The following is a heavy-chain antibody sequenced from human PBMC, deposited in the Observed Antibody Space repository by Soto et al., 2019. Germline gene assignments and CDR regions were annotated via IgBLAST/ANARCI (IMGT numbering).Heavy chain of an antibody. CDR1: GCSISSYS. Sequence: SESLSLICTVSGCSISSYSWSWIRQPPGKGLEWIGYIYYSGSTNYNPSLKSRVTISVDTSKNQFSLQLSSVTAADTAVYYCARVAPVTKGGMDVWGQGTTVIV. CDR3: ARVAPVTKGGMDV. V-gene: IGHV4-59*01. J-gene: IGHJ6*02. D-gene: IGHD4-4*01. CDR2: IYYSGST.